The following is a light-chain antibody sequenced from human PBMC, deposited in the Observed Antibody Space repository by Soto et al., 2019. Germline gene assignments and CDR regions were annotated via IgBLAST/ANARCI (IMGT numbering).Light chain of an antibody. V-gene: IGKV3-20*01. CDR2: GAY. J-gene: IGKJ5*01. CDR1: QSVSGTY. CDR3: QQYGGSMT. Sequence: IVLTQSPGTLSLSPGESATLFCRASQSVSGTYLAWYQHKPGQAPRLLIYGAYSRATGIPGRFSGSGSGTDFSLTISRLEPEDFAVYYCQQYGGSMTFGQGTRLEIE.